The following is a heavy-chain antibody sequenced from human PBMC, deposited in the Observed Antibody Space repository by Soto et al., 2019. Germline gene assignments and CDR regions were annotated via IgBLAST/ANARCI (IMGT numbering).Heavy chain of an antibody. CDR3: ARRGSGVTRGLHY. Sequence: EVQLVESGGGLVQPGGSLRLSCAASGFTFSSYWMHWVRQAPGKGLVWISRINTDGSSTSYVDSVQGRFTISRDNGKNTLFLQMIRLRGEDTAVYYCARRGSGVTRGLHYWGQGTLVTVSS. CDR2: INTDGSST. CDR1: GFTFSSYW. D-gene: IGHD2-15*01. J-gene: IGHJ4*02. V-gene: IGHV3-74*01.